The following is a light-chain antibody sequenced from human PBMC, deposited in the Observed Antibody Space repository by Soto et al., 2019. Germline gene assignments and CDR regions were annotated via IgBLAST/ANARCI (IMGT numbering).Light chain of an antibody. CDR2: GSS. Sequence: IVLTQSPATLSVSPGERVTLSCRASENVGTNLAWYQQRPGQPPRLLIYGSSTRATGISATFSGSGSRTEFTLTIRRLQSEGSAVYYCQQYNNWGLSFGGGTRVEIK. J-gene: IGKJ4*01. CDR3: QQYNNWGLS. V-gene: IGKV3D-15*01. CDR1: ENVGTN.